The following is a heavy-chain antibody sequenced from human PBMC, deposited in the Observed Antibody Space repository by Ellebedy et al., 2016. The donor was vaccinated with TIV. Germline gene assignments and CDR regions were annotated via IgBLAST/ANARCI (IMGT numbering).Heavy chain of an antibody. V-gene: IGHV1-46*01. CDR1: GYTFTSYY. CDR3: ARAAGGYCSGGSCYGAGY. Sequence: AASVKVSCKASGYTFTSYYMHWVRQAPGQGLEWMGIINPSGGSTNYAQKFQGRVTITADESTSTAYMELSSLRSEDTAVYYCARAAGGYCSGGSCYGAGYWGQGTLVTVSS. D-gene: IGHD2-15*01. CDR2: INPSGGST. J-gene: IGHJ4*02.